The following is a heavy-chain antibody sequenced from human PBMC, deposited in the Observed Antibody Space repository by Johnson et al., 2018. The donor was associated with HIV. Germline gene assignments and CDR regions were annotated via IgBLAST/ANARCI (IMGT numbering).Heavy chain of an antibody. CDR3: ARDGMAATKANI. Sequence: QVQLVESGGGVVQPGRSLRLSCAVSGFTFRSYGVHWVRQAPGKGLEWVAVISYDGSNKYYADSVKGRFTISRDSSKNTLYLQMDGLRPEDTAVYYCARDGMAATKANIWGQGTMVTVSS. D-gene: IGHD1-14*01. J-gene: IGHJ3*02. V-gene: IGHV3-30*03. CDR2: ISYDGSNK. CDR1: GFTFRSYG.